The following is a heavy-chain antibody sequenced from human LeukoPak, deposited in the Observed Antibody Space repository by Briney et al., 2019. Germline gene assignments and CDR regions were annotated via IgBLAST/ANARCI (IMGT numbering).Heavy chain of an antibody. J-gene: IGHJ5*02. V-gene: IGHV4-39*07. CDR2: IYYSGST. CDR1: GVSISGSYYY. D-gene: IGHD6-13*01. Sequence: PSETLSLTCAVSGVSISGSYYYWGWIRQPPGKGLEWIGSIYYSGSTYYNPSLKSRVTISVDTSKNQFSLKLSSVTAADTAVYYCASARSWWWFDPWGQGTLVTVSS. CDR3: ASARSWWWFDP.